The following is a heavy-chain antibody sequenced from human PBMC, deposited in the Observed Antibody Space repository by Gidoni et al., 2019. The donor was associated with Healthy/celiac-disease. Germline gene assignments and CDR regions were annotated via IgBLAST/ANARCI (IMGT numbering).Heavy chain of an antibody. Sequence: EVQLLESGGGLVQPGGSLSLSCAAFGFTFRSYAMSWVRPAPGKGLEWVSGISGSGGSTYYADSVKGRFTISRDNSKNTLYLQMNSLRAEDTAVYYCAKCEFSSSWYVRGSFDYWGQGTLVTVSS. V-gene: IGHV3-23*01. CDR3: AKCEFSSSWYVRGSFDY. CDR1: GFTFRSYA. J-gene: IGHJ4*02. CDR2: ISGSGGST. D-gene: IGHD6-13*01.